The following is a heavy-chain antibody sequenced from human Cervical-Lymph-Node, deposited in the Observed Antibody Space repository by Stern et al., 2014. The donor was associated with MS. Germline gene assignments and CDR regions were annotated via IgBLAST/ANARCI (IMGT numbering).Heavy chain of an antibody. CDR1: GFRFDDYG. CDR2: ITWNGDYT. V-gene: IGHV3-9*01. D-gene: IGHD5-12*01. J-gene: IGHJ6*02. CDR3: AKVPFAWLGSPDYYYYGMDV. Sequence: EVQLVESGGGLVQPGRSLRLSCAASGFRFDDYGMHWVRQVPGKGLEWVSGITWNGDYTGYADSVKGRFTISRDSAKKSLYLQMNSLRTEDTALYYCAKVPFAWLGSPDYYYYGMDVWGQGTTVTVSS.